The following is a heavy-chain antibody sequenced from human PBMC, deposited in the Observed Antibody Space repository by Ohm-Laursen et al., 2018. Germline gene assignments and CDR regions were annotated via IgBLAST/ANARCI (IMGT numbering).Heavy chain of an antibody. CDR3: ARGGVHCYAL. CDR2: INHSGNT. J-gene: IGHJ4*02. Sequence: GTLSLTWAVYGESFSGFYWNWIRQSPGKGLEWIGEINHSGNTNHNPSLKSRVTISVDTSKNQFSLKLNSVTAADTAVYYCARGGVHCYALWGQGTLVTVSS. D-gene: IGHD2-2*01. V-gene: IGHV4-34*01. CDR1: GESFSGFY.